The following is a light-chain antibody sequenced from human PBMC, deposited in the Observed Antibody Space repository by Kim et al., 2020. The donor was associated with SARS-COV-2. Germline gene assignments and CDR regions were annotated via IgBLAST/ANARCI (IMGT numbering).Light chain of an antibody. J-gene: IGLJ2*01. CDR3: QAWDSSTVV. CDR1: KLGDKY. Sequence: VAPGQTASITCSGDKLGDKYACWYQQKPGQAPVLVIYQDSKRPSGIPERFSGSNSGNTATLTISGTQAMDEADYYCQAWDSSTVVFGGGTQLTVL. V-gene: IGLV3-1*01. CDR2: QDS.